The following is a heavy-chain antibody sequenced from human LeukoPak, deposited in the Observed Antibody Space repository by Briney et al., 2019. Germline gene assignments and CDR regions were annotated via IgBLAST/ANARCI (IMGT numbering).Heavy chain of an antibody. J-gene: IGHJ4*02. CDR1: GYTFTSYG. CDR2: ISAYNGNT. V-gene: IGHV1-18*01. Sequence: ASVKVSCKASGYTFTSYGISWVPQAPGQGLEWVGWISAYNGNTNYAQKLQGRVTMTTDTSTSTAYMELRSLRSDDPAVYYCAREWQLVSDYWGQGTLVTVSS. CDR3: AREWQLVSDY. D-gene: IGHD6-6*01.